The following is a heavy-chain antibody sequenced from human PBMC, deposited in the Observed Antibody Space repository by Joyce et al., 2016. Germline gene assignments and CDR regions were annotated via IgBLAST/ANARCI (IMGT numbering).Heavy chain of an antibody. CDR2: ITPILGKV. Sequence: QVQLVQSGTEVKKPGSSVQVSCKASGGAFGSYTITWLRQAPGQGPEWMGGITPILGKVNYAQKFQGRVKISADESKNTAYMELSRLRSEDTAVYYCARGHDWYAAWGQGSLVTVSS. J-gene: IGHJ5*02. CDR3: ARGHDWYAA. CDR1: GGAFGSYT. D-gene: IGHD3-9*01. V-gene: IGHV1-69*16.